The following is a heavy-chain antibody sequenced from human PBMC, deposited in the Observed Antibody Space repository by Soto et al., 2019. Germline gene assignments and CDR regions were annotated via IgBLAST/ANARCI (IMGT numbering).Heavy chain of an antibody. V-gene: IGHV3-23*01. D-gene: IGHD3-3*01. CDR2: ISGSGGST. Sequence: PGGSLRLSCAAAGFTFSSYAMSWVRQAPGKGLEWVSAISGSGGSTYYADSVQGRFTISRDNSKNTLYLQMNSLRAEDTAVYYCAKEGYYDFWSGFVSSAFDIWGQGTMVTVSS. CDR3: AKEGYYDFWSGFVSSAFDI. J-gene: IGHJ3*02. CDR1: GFTFSSYA.